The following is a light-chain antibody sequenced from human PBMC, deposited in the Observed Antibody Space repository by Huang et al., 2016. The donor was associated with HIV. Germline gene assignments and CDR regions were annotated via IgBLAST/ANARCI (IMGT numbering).Light chain of an antibody. CDR1: ESIGTK. CDR2: GAS. Sequence: EIVMTQSPATLSVSPGERAPLSCRASESIGTKVAWYQQKPGQAPRLLIHGASTRATGIPARFRRSGSGTEFTLTITSLQSEDFAVYYCQQYNNWRTFGQGTRVEV. V-gene: IGKV3-15*01. J-gene: IGKJ1*01. CDR3: QQYNNWRT.